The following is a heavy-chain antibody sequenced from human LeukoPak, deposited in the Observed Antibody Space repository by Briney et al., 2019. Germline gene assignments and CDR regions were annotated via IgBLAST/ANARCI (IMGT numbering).Heavy chain of an antibody. CDR3: AKDLAPSSGYPFDY. J-gene: IGHJ4*02. V-gene: IGHV3-23*01. D-gene: IGHD3-22*01. Sequence: GGSLRLSCAASGFTFSSYGMSWVRQAPGKGLEWVSAISGSGGSTYYADSVKGRFTTSRDNSKNTLYLQMNSLRAEDTAVYYCAKDLAPSSGYPFDYWGQGTLVTVSS. CDR2: ISGSGGST. CDR1: GFTFSSYG.